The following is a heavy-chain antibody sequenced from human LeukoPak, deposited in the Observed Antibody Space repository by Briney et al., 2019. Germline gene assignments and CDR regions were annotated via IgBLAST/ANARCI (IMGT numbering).Heavy chain of an antibody. CDR3: ASSNLGSLGQFDP. D-gene: IGHD3-10*01. CDR2: IHSNGGA. J-gene: IGHJ5*02. CDR1: GGSISDYY. Sequence: SETLSLTCTVSGGSISDYYWSWIRQPPGKGLEWIGFIHSNGGANYNASLNSRATISRDTSRSQVSLKLTSVTAADTAVYYCASSNLGSLGQFDPWGQGTLVTVSS. V-gene: IGHV4-59*01.